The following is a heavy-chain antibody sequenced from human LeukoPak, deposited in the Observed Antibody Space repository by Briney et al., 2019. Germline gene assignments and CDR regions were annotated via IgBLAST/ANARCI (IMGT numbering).Heavy chain of an antibody. D-gene: IGHD4-23*01. CDR2: IYYSGNT. V-gene: IGHV4-39*01. Sequence: SETLSLTCTVSGGSVSSSNYYWGWIRQPPGKGLEWIGTIYYSGNTYYSPPLKSRVTISVDTSKNQFSLKLSSVTAADTAVYYCARRDYGGNPFDSWGRGTLVTVSS. CDR3: ARRDYGGNPFDS. J-gene: IGHJ4*02. CDR1: GGSVSSSNYY.